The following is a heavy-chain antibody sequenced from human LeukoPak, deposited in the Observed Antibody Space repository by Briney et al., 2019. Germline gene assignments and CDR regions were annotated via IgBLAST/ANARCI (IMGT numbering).Heavy chain of an antibody. Sequence: PGGSLRLSCAASRFTFSTYAMHWVRQAPGKGLEWVAVISYDGSNKYYADSVKGRFTISRDNSKNTLYLQMNSLRAEDTAVYYCAKPTYDAGESDAFDIWGQGTMVTVSS. CDR2: ISYDGSNK. CDR1: RFTFSTYA. V-gene: IGHV3-30*18. J-gene: IGHJ3*02. D-gene: IGHD3-16*01. CDR3: AKPTYDAGESDAFDI.